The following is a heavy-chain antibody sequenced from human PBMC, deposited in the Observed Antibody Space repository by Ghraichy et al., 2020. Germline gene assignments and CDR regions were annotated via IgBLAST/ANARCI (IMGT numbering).Heavy chain of an antibody. CDR2: ISGSGDST. Sequence: LSLTCAASGFTFSSYAMSWVRQAPGKGLEWVSTISGSGDSTYYADSVKGRFTISRDNSKNTLHLLMNSLRAEDTAVYYCAKVGTSGGYGPGNYWGQGTLVTVSS. CDR1: GFTFSSYA. CDR3: AKVGTSGGYGPGNY. V-gene: IGHV3-23*01. J-gene: IGHJ4*02. D-gene: IGHD3-22*01.